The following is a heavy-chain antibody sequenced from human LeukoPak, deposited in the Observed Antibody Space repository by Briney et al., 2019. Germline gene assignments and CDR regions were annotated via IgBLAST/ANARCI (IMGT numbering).Heavy chain of an antibody. D-gene: IGHD6-13*01. V-gene: IGHV4-34*01. CDR2: INHSGST. Sequence: SETLSLTCAVYGGSFSGYYWSWIRQPAGKGLEWIGEINHSGSTNYNPSLKSRVTISVDTSKNQFSLKLSSVTAADTAVYYCARSLQIIAAGSNWFYAWGKGTLVTVSS. CDR3: ARSLQIIAAGSNWFYA. CDR1: GGSFSGYY. J-gene: IGHJ5*02.